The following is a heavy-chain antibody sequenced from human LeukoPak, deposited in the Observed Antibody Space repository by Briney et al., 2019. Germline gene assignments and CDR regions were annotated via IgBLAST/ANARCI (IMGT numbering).Heavy chain of an antibody. J-gene: IGHJ6*02. CDR2: IYSGGST. V-gene: IGHV3-53*01. D-gene: IGHD2-21*02. CDR3: AKECGGDCYSRYYYYYGMDV. CDR1: GFTVSSNY. Sequence: GGSLRLSCAASGFTVSSNYMSWVRQAPGKGLEWVSVIYSGGSTYYADSVKGRFTISRDNSKNTLYLQMNSLRAEDTAVYYCAKECGGDCYSRYYYYYGMDVWGQGTTVTVSS.